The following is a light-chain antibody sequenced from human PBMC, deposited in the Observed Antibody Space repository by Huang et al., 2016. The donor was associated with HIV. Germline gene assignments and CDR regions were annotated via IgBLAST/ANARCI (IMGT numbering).Light chain of an antibody. V-gene: IGKV4-1*01. Sequence: DIVVTQSPDSLALSLGGRAAINCTASQSVLKTSKNKNCLSWYQLKPGQPPKLLIDWAATRESGVPDRFSGSGSGTHFTLTIASLQAEDVAVYYCHQYYDTPQTFGQGTKVEVK. J-gene: IGKJ1*01. CDR1: QSVLKTSKNKNC. CDR3: HQYYDTPQT. CDR2: WAA.